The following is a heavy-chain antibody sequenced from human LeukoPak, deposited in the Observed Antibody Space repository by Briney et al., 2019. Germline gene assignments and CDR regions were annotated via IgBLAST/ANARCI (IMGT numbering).Heavy chain of an antibody. CDR2: IDARSGIT. V-gene: IGHV3-48*01. CDR1: GFTFTIFG. Sequence: GGSLRLSCAASGFTFTIFGFNWVRQAPGKVPEWVSYIDARSGITYYADSVQGRFTISRDNAQESVFLQMNSLRADDTAVYYCARTYDFGRGPPGDAFDNWGPGTLVTVSS. D-gene: IGHD3-3*01. CDR3: ARTYDFGRGPPGDAFDN. J-gene: IGHJ3*02.